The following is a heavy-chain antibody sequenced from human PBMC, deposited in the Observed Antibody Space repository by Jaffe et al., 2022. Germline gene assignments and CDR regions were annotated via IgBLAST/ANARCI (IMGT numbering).Heavy chain of an antibody. CDR1: GGSISSSSYY. D-gene: IGHD6-13*01. J-gene: IGHJ4*02. CDR3: ARQETAAGSFDY. Sequence: QLQLQESGPGLVKPSETLSLTCTVSGGSISSSSYYWGWIRQPPGKGLEWIGSIYYSGSTYYNPSLKSRVTISVDTSKNQFSLKLSSVTAADTAVYYCARQETAAGSFDYWGQGTLVTVSS. V-gene: IGHV4-39*01. CDR2: IYYSGST.